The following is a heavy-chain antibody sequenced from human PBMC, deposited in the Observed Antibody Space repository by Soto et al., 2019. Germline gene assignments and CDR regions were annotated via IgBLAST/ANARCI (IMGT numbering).Heavy chain of an antibody. CDR3: ARSLAVAGDYYFDY. CDR2: ISYSGTT. Sequence: QVQLQESGPGLVKPSETLSLTCTVSGDSISSYYWSWIRQPPGKGLEWIAYISYSGTTNYNPSLKSRVTISVDTSKNQFSLKLSSVTAADTAVYYCARSLAVAGDYYFDYWGQGTLVTVSS. CDR1: GDSISSYY. J-gene: IGHJ4*02. D-gene: IGHD6-19*01. V-gene: IGHV4-59*08.